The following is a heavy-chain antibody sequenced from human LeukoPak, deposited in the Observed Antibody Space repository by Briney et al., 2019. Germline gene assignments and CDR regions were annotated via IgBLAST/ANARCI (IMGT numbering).Heavy chain of an antibody. CDR2: IYYSGST. J-gene: IGHJ4*02. CDR3: ARNAAAGDYFDY. Sequence: PSETLSLTCTVSGGSISSSSYYWGWIRQPPGKGLEWFGYIYYSGSTYYNPSLKSRVTMSVDTSKNQFSLKLSSVTAADTAVYYCARNAAAGDYFDYWGQGTLVTVSS. D-gene: IGHD6-13*01. CDR1: GGSISSSSYY. V-gene: IGHV4-39*07.